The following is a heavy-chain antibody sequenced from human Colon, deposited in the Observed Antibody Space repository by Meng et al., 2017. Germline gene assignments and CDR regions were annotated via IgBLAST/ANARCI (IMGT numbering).Heavy chain of an antibody. D-gene: IGHD3-9*01. Sequence: QPQLQESGPGLVKPSEALSLTCSVSGGSISTRGYYWGWIRQPPGKGLEWIGSIYNSGTTYYNASLQSRVIISVDTSKDQVSLKLNFVTAADTAVYYCARGLTRSRTFDYWGQGSLVTVSS. V-gene: IGHV4-31*02. CDR3: ARGLTRSRTFDY. CDR1: GGSISTRGYY. J-gene: IGHJ4*02. CDR2: IYNSGTT.